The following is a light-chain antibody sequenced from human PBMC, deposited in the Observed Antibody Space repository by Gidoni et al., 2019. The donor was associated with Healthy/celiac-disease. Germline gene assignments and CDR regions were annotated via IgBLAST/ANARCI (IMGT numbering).Light chain of an antibody. V-gene: IGKV3-20*01. CDR2: GAS. CDR3: QQYGSSPQT. J-gene: IGKJ3*01. Sequence: EIVLTQSPGTLSLSPGERATLSCRASQSVSSSYLAWYQQKPGQAPRPLIYGASSRATGIPDRFSGSGSGIDFTLTISRLEPEDFAVDYCQQYGSSPQTFGPGTKVDIK. CDR1: QSVSSSY.